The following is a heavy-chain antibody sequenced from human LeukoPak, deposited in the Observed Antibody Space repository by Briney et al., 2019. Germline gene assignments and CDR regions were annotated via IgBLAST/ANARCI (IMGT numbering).Heavy chain of an antibody. Sequence: ASVKVSCKASGYTFTSYDINWVRQATGQGLEWMGWMNPNSGNTGYAQKFQGRVTMTRNTSISTAYMELSSLRSEDTAVYYCARVPSIAARLGNYYYYYMDVWGKGTTVTVSS. CDR3: ARVPSIAARLGNYYYYYMDV. D-gene: IGHD6-6*01. V-gene: IGHV1-8*01. CDR2: MNPNSGNT. CDR1: GYTFTSYD. J-gene: IGHJ6*03.